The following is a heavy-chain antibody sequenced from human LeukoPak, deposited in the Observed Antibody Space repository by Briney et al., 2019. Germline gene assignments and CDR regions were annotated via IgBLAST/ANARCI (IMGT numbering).Heavy chain of an antibody. J-gene: IGHJ4*02. Sequence: PGGSLRLSCAASGFTFSSYGMHWVRQAPGKGLEWVAVIWYDGSNKYYADSVKGRFTISRDNSKNTLYLQMNSLRAEDTAVYYCAKDQYSYGYYFDYWGQGTLGTVSS. CDR1: GFTFSSYG. CDR3: AKDQYSYGYYFDY. V-gene: IGHV3-33*06. CDR2: IWYDGSNK. D-gene: IGHD5-18*01.